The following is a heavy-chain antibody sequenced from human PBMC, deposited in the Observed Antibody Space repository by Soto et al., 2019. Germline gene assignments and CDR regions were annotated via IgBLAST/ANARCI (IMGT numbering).Heavy chain of an antibody. D-gene: IGHD6-19*01. CDR2: IYQSGST. J-gene: IGHJ3*02. CDR1: GGSISSSNW. Sequence: QVQLQESGPGLVKPSGTLSLTCAVSGGSISSSNWWRWVRQPPGKGLEWIGEIYQSGSTNYNPSLKSRVTISVDKSKNQFSLKVSSVAAADTAVYYCGRDLGGWSRCWYRQDIWGQGTMVTVSS. V-gene: IGHV4-4*02. CDR3: GRDLGGWSRCWYRQDI.